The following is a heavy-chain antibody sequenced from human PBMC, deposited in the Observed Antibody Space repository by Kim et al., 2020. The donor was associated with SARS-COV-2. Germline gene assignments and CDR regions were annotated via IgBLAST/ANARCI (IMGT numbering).Heavy chain of an antibody. Sequence: ASVKVSCKASGYTFTSYGISWVRQAPGQGLEWMGWISAYNGNTNYAQKLQGRVTMTTDTSTSTAYMELRSLRSDDTAVYYCATYYDSSGYYLTTGWWDFQHWGQGTLVTVSS. CDR3: ATYYDSSGYYLTTGWWDFQH. CDR2: ISAYNGNT. CDR1: GYTFTSYG. J-gene: IGHJ1*01. D-gene: IGHD3-22*01. V-gene: IGHV1-18*01.